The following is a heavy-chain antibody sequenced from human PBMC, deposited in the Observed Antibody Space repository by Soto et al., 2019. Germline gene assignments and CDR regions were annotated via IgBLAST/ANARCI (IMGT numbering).Heavy chain of an antibody. J-gene: IGHJ4*02. CDR1: GFSLTTSGVG. D-gene: IGHD3-3*01. V-gene: IGHV2-5*02. CDR2: IYWDDDK. CDR3: AHRILRTVFGLVTTTAIYFDF. Sequence: QITLNESGPTVVKPAETLTLTCTFSGFSLTTSGVGVGRIRQSPGKAPEWLALIYWDDDKRYSASLKSRLTIIKDTSKNQVVLTMASVDPAATATYYCAHRILRTVFGLVTTTAIYFDFWGQGTPVVVSS.